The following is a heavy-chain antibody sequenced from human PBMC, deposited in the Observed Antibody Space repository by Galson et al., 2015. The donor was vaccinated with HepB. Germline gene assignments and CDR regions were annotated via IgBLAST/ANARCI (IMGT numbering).Heavy chain of an antibody. CDR1: GFTFSGSA. D-gene: IGHD3-3*01. J-gene: IGHJ6*03. Sequence: SLRLSCAASGFTFSGSAMHWVRQASGRGLEWVGRIRSKANSYATAYAASVRGRFTISRDDSKNTAYLQMNSLKTEDTAVYYCSRQLGYEVMDVWGKGTTVTVSS. CDR3: SRQLGYEVMDV. V-gene: IGHV3-73*01. CDR2: IRSKANSYAT.